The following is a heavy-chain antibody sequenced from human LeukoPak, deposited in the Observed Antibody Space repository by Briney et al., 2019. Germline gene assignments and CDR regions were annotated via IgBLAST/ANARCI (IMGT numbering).Heavy chain of an antibody. J-gene: IGHJ4*02. D-gene: IGHD3-9*01. V-gene: IGHV3-21*01. CDR3: ARDAPLRYFDSDPFDY. CDR1: GFTFSSYS. Sequence: PGGSLRLSCAASGFTFSSYSMNWVRQAPGKGLEWVSSISSSSSYIYYADSVKGRFTISRDNAKNSLYLQMNSLRAEDTAVYYCARDAPLRYFDSDPFDYWGQGTLVTVSS. CDR2: ISSSSSYI.